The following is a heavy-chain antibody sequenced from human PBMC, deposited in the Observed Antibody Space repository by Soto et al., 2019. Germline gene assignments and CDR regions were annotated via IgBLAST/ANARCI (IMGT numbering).Heavy chain of an antibody. J-gene: IGHJ6*02. D-gene: IGHD2-15*01. CDR3: ATDGGSYGGRDYYYYGVDV. V-gene: IGHV1-24*01. Sequence: ASVKVSCKVSGYTLTELSMHWVRQAPGKGLEWMGGFDPEDGETIYAQKFQGRVTMTEDTSTDTAYMELSSLRSEDTAVYYCATDGGSYGGRDYYYYGVDVWGQGTTVTVSS. CDR2: FDPEDGET. CDR1: GYTLTELS.